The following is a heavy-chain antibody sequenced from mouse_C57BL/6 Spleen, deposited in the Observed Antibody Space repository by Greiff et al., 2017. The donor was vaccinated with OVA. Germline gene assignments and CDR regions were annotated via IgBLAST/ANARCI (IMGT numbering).Heavy chain of an antibody. CDR2: IYPGDGAT. CDR1: GYAFSSSW. CDR3: ASWDGSFFAY. J-gene: IGHJ3*01. V-gene: IGHV1-82*01. D-gene: IGHD4-1*01. Sequence: QVQLQQSGPELVKPGASVKISCKASGYAFSSSWMNWVKQRPGKGLEWIGRIYPGDGATNYNGKFKGKATLTADQSSSTAYMQLSRLTSEDSAVYFCASWDGSFFAYWGQGTLVTVSA.